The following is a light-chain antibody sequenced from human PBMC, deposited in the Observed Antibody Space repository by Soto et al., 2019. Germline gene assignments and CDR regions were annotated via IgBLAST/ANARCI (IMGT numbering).Light chain of an antibody. Sequence: EIVLTQSPGTLSLSPGERATLSCRASQSVSNTLAWYQQRPGLAPRLLIYDASSRATGIPDRFSGSGSGTDFTLTISRLEPEDFAVYYCQQYGTSLTFGPGTKVDIK. J-gene: IGKJ3*01. CDR1: QSVSNT. CDR2: DAS. CDR3: QQYGTSLT. V-gene: IGKV3D-20*01.